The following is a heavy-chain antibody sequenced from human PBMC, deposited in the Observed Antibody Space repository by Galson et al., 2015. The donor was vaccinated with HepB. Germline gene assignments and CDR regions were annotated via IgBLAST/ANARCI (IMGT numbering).Heavy chain of an antibody. D-gene: IGHD3-10*01. J-gene: IGHJ6*02. Sequence: QSGAEVKKPGESLRISCKGSGYSFTSYWISWVRQMPGKGLEWMGRIDPSDSYTNYSPSFQGHVTISADKSISTAYLQWSSLKASDTAMYYCARGGAGTDYYYYYGMDVWGQGTTVTVSS. CDR3: ARGGAGTDYYYYYGMDV. CDR1: GYSFTSYW. V-gene: IGHV5-10-1*01. CDR2: IDPSDSYT.